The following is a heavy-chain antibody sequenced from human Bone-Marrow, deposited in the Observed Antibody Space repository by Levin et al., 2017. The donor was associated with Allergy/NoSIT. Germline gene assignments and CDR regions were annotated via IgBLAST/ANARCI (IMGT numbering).Heavy chain of an antibody. CDR2: IYYSGST. V-gene: IGHV4-39*01. CDR3: AKTGDSSGFTFDY. D-gene: IGHD3-22*01. Sequence: SSETLSLTCTVSGGSINSNGYYWGWIRQPPGTGLEWIGSIYYSGSTYYNPSLKSRVTISIDTSKNQFSLELSSVTAADTALYYCAKTGDSSGFTFDYWGQGTLVTVSS. CDR1: GGSINSNGYY. J-gene: IGHJ4*02.